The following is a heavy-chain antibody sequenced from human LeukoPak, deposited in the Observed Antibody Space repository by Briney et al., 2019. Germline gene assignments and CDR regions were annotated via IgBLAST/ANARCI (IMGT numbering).Heavy chain of an antibody. CDR2: INPNSGGT. D-gene: IGHD2-2*01. V-gene: IGHV1-2*02. CDR1: GYTFTGYY. Sequence: ASVKVSCKASGYTFTGYYMPWVRQAPGQGLEWMGWINPNSGGTNYAQKFQGRVTMTRDTSISTAYMELSRLRSDDTAVYYCARGSEDIVVVPAAMGPPLFDYWGQGTLVTVSS. CDR3: ARGSEDIVVVPAAMGPPLFDY. J-gene: IGHJ4*02.